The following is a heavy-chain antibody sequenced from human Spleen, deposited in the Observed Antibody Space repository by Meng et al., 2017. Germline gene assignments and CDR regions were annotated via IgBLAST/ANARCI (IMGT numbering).Heavy chain of an antibody. Sequence: GESLKISCKVSGYTLTTYWIGWVRQMPGKGLEWMGIIYAGDSETRYSPSFQGQVTFSVDKSINTAYLHWSSLKASDTAMYYCARHITATLSRGALEIWGQGTMVTVSS. CDR3: ARHITATLSRGALEI. D-gene: IGHD5-24*01. J-gene: IGHJ3*02. CDR2: IYAGDSET. V-gene: IGHV5-51*01. CDR1: GYTLTTYW.